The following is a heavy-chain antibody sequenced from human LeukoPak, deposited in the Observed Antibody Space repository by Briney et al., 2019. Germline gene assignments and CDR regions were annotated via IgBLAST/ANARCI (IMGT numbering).Heavy chain of an antibody. J-gene: IGHJ5*02. CDR3: ASLYGDYNWFDP. D-gene: IGHD4-17*01. CDR1: GFTFSSYW. Sequence: GGSLRLSCAASGFTFSSYWMHWVRQAPGKGLVWVSRIDSDGSSTSYADSVKGRFTISRDNAKNTLYLQMNSLRAEDTAVYYCASLYGDYNWFDPWGQGTPVTVSS. V-gene: IGHV3-74*01. CDR2: IDSDGSST.